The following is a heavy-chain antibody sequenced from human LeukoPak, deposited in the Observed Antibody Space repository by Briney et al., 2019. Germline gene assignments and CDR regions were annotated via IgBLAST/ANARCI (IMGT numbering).Heavy chain of an antibody. J-gene: IGHJ4*02. CDR1: GYTFTSYY. CDR3: ARVTTVGATRGTEPSNYFDY. D-gene: IGHD1-26*01. V-gene: IGHV1-46*01. CDR2: INPSGGST. Sequence: ASVKVSCKASGYTFTSYYIHRVRQAPGQGLEWMGLINPSGGSTNYAQKFQGRVTMTRDTSTSTVYMELSSLRSDDTAVYYCARVTTVGATRGTEPSNYFDYWGQGTLVTVSS.